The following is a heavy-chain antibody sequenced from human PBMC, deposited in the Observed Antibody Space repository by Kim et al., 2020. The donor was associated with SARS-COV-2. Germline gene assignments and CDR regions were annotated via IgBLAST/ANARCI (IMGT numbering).Heavy chain of an antibody. CDR3: ARTAQYDGYSYGLGAFDI. J-gene: IGHJ3*02. D-gene: IGHD5-18*01. CDR2: IYPGDSDT. Sequence: GESLKISCKGSGYSFTSYWIGWVRQMPGKGLEWMGIIYPGDSDTRYSPSFQGQVTISADKSISTAYLQWSSLKASDTAMYYCARTAQYDGYSYGLGAFDIWGQGTMVTVSS. CDR1: GYSFTSYW. V-gene: IGHV5-51*01.